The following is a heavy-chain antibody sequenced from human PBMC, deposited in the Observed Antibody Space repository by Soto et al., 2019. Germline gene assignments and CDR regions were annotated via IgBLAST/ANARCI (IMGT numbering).Heavy chain of an antibody. CDR2: IYSSGST. CDR3: ARGTPLDY. V-gene: IGHV4-31*03. J-gene: IGHJ4*02. Sequence: SETLSLTCTVSGGSIRSGVYYWTWIRQHPGKGLEWIGYIYSSGSTYYNPSLKSRVTISRDTSKNQFSLTLSSVTAADTAVYYCARGTPLDYWGQGALVTVSS. CDR1: GGSIRSGVYY.